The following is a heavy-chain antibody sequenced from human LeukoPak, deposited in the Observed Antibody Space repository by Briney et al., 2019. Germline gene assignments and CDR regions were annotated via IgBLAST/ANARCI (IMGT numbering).Heavy chain of an antibody. CDR2: SQTTKPNSCTT. V-gene: IGHV3-72*01. D-gene: IGHD6-13*01. CDR1: GFAPTDHQ. J-gene: IGHJ4*02. Sequence: GGSLRPSCAPSGFAPTDHQMDWVRQAPGKGMGWGGRSQTTKPNSCTTEYAASVKGRFTISRDDSKNSLYLQLNSLKTEDTAVYYCVRVVTTSSGWYHFDNWGQGTLVTVSS. CDR3: VRVVTTSSGWYHFDN.